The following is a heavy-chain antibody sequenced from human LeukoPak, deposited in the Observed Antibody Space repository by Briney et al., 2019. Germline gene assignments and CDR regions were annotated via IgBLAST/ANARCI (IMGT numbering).Heavy chain of an antibody. V-gene: IGHV4-39*01. J-gene: IGHJ6*02. Sequence: SETLSLTCTVSGGSISSSSYYWGWIRQPPGKGLEWIGSVYYSGSTYYNPPLKSRVTISVDTSKNQFSLKLSSVTAADTAVYYCARLPPRYYYYYYGMDVWGQGTTVTVSS. CDR3: ARLPPRYYYYYYGMDV. CDR2: VYYSGST. CDR1: GGSISSSSYY.